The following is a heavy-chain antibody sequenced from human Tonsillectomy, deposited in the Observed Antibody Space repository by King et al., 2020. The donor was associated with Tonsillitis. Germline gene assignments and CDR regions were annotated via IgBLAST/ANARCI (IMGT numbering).Heavy chain of an antibody. CDR2: IRSKPNNYAT. D-gene: IGHD4-17*01. CDR1: GFTFRGSA. Sequence: VQLVESGGGLVQPGGSLKLSCAASGFTFRGSAMHWVRQASGKGLEWVGRIRSKPNNYATAYAASVKGRFTISRDDSKNTAYLQMNSLRTEDTAVDYCTRLAAPEYGDYGDYWGQGTLVTVSS. CDR3: TRLAAPEYGDYGDY. V-gene: IGHV3-73*02. J-gene: IGHJ4*02.